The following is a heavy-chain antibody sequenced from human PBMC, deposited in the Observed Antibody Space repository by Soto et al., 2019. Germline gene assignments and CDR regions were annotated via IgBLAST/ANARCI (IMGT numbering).Heavy chain of an antibody. D-gene: IGHD1-1*01. CDR1: GGSLSGYY. CDR3: SRGGDAYKAGNY. J-gene: IGHJ4*02. Sequence: QVQLQQWGAGLLKPSETLSLTCAVYGGSLSGYYWTWIRRPPGKGLEWIGEIHHSGSINYNSSLKSRVTILADTSKNQFFLKLSSVTAADTAVYDCSRGGDAYKAGNYWGQGTLVTVSS. V-gene: IGHV4-34*01. CDR2: IHHSGSI.